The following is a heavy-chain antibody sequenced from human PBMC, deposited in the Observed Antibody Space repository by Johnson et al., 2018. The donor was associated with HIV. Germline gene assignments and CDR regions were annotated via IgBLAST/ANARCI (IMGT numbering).Heavy chain of an antibody. V-gene: IGHV3-23*04. J-gene: IGHJ3*02. D-gene: IGHD3-22*01. CDR3: AKPVQYYYDSSGYYSDAFDI. Sequence: VQLVESGGGLVQPGGSLRLSCAASGFTFSSYDMHWVRQATGKGLEWVSAISGSGGNTYYADSVKGRFTISRDNSKNTLYLQMNSLRAEDTAVYYCAKPVQYYYDSSGYYSDAFDIWGQGTMVTVSS. CDR2: ISGSGGNT. CDR1: GFTFSSYD.